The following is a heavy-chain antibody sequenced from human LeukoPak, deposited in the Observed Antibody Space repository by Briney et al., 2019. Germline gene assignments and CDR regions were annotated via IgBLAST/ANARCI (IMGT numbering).Heavy chain of an antibody. V-gene: IGHV3-30*04. CDR1: GFTFSSYA. Sequence: QPGGSLRLSCAASGFTFSSYAMYWVRQAPGKGLEWVAFISYDGSNKYYADSVKGRFTISRDNSKNTLYLQMNSLRAEDTAVYYCAKDMSGGDCPDYWGQGTLVTVSS. D-gene: IGHD2-21*02. J-gene: IGHJ4*02. CDR3: AKDMSGGDCPDY. CDR2: ISYDGSNK.